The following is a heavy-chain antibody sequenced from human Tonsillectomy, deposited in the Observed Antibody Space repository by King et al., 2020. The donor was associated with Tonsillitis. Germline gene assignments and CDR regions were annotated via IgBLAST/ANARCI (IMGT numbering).Heavy chain of an antibody. CDR1: GFTFSSYA. D-gene: IGHD5-18*01. CDR2: ISGSGGST. CDR3: AKDVDTDRGAFDI. V-gene: IGHV3-23*04. J-gene: IGHJ3*02. Sequence: VQLVESGGGLVQPGGSLRLSCAASGFTFSSYAMSWVRQAPGKGLEWVSTISGSGGSTHYADSVKGRFTISRDNSKNTLYLQMNRLIAEDTAVYYCAKDVDTDRGAFDIWGQGTMVTVSS.